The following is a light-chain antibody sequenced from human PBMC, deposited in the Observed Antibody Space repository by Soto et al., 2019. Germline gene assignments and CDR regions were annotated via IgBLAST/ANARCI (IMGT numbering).Light chain of an antibody. CDR1: QSVSLS. V-gene: IGKV3-11*01. CDR3: QERTGWPPWT. Sequence: EMVFTHSPSTLSLSLFCRATLSCRASQSVSLSLAWYQQKPGQAPRLLIYDASKRASGFPARFSGSGSGTDFTLTISSLEPEDFAVYYCQERTGWPPWTFGQGTKVDNK. J-gene: IGKJ1*01. CDR2: DAS.